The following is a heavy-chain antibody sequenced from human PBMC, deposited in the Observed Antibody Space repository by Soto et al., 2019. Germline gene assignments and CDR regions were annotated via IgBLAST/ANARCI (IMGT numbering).Heavy chain of an antibody. CDR1: GFTFSSYA. V-gene: IGHV3-30-3*01. D-gene: IGHD6-19*01. CDR2: ISYDGSNK. J-gene: IGHJ4*02. CDR3: AGEPRSGWYFAYIDY. Sequence: GWSLRLSCAASGFTFSSYAMHWVRQAPGKGLEWVAVISYDGSNKYYADSVKGRFTSSRDNSKNTLYLQMNSLRAEDTAVYYCAGEPRSGWYFAYIDYWGQGTLVTASS.